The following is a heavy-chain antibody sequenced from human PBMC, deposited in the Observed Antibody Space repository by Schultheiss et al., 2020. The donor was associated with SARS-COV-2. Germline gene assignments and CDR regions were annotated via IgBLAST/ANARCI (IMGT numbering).Heavy chain of an antibody. D-gene: IGHD5-12*01. Sequence: GGSLRLSCAASGFIFSNYWMSWVRQAPGKGLEWVASIKEDESARNYVGSVKGRFVISRDNAESSLYLHMNSLRAEDTAVYYCARMGLRFYYYGMDVWGQGTTVTVSS. J-gene: IGHJ6*02. CDR3: ARMGLRFYYYGMDV. CDR2: IKEDESAR. V-gene: IGHV3-7*02. CDR1: GFIFSNYW.